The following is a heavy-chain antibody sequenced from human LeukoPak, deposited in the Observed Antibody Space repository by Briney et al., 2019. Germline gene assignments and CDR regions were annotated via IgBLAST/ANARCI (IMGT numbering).Heavy chain of an antibody. V-gene: IGHV3-20*04. CDR3: ARVRASYYYYYYMDV. J-gene: IGHJ6*03. D-gene: IGHD2-21*01. Sequence: GGSLRLSCAASGFTFSRHNMNWVRQAPGKGLEWVSGINWNGGSTGYADSVKGRFTISRDNAKNSLYLQMNSLRAEDTALYYCARVRASYYYYYYMDVWGKGTTVTVSS. CDR1: GFTFSRHN. CDR2: INWNGGST.